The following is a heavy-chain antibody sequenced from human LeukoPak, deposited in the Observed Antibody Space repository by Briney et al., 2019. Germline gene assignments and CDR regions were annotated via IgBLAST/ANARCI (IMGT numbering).Heavy chain of an antibody. D-gene: IGHD6-13*01. V-gene: IGHV4-39*07. Sequence: PSETLSLTCTVSGVSMSSSPYYWGWIRQPPGKGLEWIGEINHRGSTHYNPSLKSRVTISVDTSKKQFSLKLSSVTAADTAVYYCATYSTGFDIWGQGTVVTVSS. CDR3: ATYSTGFDI. J-gene: IGHJ3*02. CDR1: GVSMSSSPYY. CDR2: INHRGST.